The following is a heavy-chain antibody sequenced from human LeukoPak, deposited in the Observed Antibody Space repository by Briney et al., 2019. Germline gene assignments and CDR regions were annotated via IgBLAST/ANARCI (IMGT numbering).Heavy chain of an antibody. Sequence: PGGSLRLSCAASGFTFSSYWMHWVRQAPGKGLVWVSGINTDGSSTSYAGSVKGRFTISRDNAKNTLYLQTSSLRAEDTAMYYCARFGWVPPSHFDYWGQGTLVTVSS. CDR2: INTDGSST. V-gene: IGHV3-74*01. D-gene: IGHD3-10*01. CDR1: GFTFSSYW. CDR3: ARFGWVPPSHFDY. J-gene: IGHJ4*02.